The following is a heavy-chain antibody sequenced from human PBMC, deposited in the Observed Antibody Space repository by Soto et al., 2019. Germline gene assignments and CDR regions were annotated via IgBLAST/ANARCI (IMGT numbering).Heavy chain of an antibody. D-gene: IGHD2-2*01. CDR3: VRKYPGTRPFDY. CDR2: IGTDGNT. Sequence: GSRRLSWAAPGFSFNSYAMNWVRQAPGKGLAWVSAIGTDGNTYYANSVKGRFTISRDNSRTTLYLHMNSLRVEDTALYYCVRKYPGTRPFDYWGQGTLVTVSS. V-gene: IGHV3-23*01. J-gene: IGHJ4*01. CDR1: GFSFNSYA.